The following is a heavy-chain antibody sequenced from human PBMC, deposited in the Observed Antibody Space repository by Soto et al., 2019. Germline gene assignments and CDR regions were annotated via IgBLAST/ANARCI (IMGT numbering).Heavy chain of an antibody. CDR2: IFWNDEK. CDR3: AHTTTTWIQPWTAFHYGMGV. V-gene: IGHV2-5*01. Sequence: QITLKESGPTLVEPTQTLTLTCTLSGISVSTGGVGVGWVRQPPGKALEWLALIFWNDEKRYSPSLKSRLTITKDTPKNQVVLRVSNMDPADTATYYCAHTTTTWIQPWTAFHYGMGVWGNWTTVAVSS. J-gene: IGHJ6*04. CDR1: GISVSTGGVG. D-gene: IGHD5-18*01.